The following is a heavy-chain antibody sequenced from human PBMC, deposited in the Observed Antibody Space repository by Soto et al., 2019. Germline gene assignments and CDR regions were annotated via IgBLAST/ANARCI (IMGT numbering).Heavy chain of an antibody. CDR2: IYYDGRNK. D-gene: IGHD1-26*01. CDR1: GFIFNTYG. J-gene: IGHJ4*02. V-gene: IGHV3-33*01. CDR3: ARDLGELWPSVGGY. Sequence: QVQLVESGGGVVQPGRSLRLSCAASGFIFNTYGMHWVRQAPGKGLEWVAVIYYDGRNKYYADSVKGRFTISRDNSKNTLNLQMNILRVEDTAVYYCARDLGELWPSVGGYWGQGTLATVSS.